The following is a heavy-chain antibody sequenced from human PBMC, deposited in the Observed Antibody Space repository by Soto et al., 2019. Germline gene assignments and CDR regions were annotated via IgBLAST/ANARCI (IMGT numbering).Heavy chain of an antibody. Sequence: EVELVESGGGLVQAGGSLRVSCGVSGFTASDHYMDWVRQAPGKGLEWVGRTPNKRSRYTTEYAASVKGRFIISRDDSNNSVYPQLNRLKIEDTAVYYCARAGFGHGLDVGGQGTTVTVSS. CDR3: ARAGFGHGLDV. V-gene: IGHV3-72*01. J-gene: IGHJ6*02. CDR2: TPNKRSRYTT. CDR1: GFTASDHY. D-gene: IGHD3-16*01.